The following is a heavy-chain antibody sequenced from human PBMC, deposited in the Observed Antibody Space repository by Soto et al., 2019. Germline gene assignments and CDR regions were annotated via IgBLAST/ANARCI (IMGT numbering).Heavy chain of an antibody. J-gene: IGHJ6*02. CDR2: ISSSGSTI. CDR3: ARGGLDIVVSGYYYYGMDV. CDR1: GFTFSDYY. V-gene: IGHV3-11*01. D-gene: IGHD2-2*01. Sequence: GGSLRLSCAASGFTFSDYYMSWIRQAPGKGLEWASYISSSGSTIYYADSVKGRFTISRDNAKNSLYLQMNSLRAEDTAVYYCARGGLDIVVSGYYYYGMDVWGQGTTVTVSS.